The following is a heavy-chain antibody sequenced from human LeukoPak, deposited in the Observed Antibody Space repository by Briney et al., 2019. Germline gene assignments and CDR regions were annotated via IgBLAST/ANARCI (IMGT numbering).Heavy chain of an antibody. Sequence: PGGSLRLSCVASGFAFSTYPMHWVRQAPGKGLEYVSAISHTGGSTYYANSVKGRFTISRDNSKNTLWLQMGSLRVEDMAVSYCASDYSSSWSNWFGPWGQGTLVTVSS. V-gene: IGHV3-64*01. CDR3: ASDYSSSWSNWFGP. D-gene: IGHD6-13*01. CDR2: ISHTGGST. J-gene: IGHJ5*02. CDR1: GFAFSTYP.